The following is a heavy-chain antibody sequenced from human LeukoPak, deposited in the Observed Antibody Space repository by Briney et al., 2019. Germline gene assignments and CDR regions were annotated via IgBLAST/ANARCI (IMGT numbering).Heavy chain of an antibody. J-gene: IGHJ4*02. V-gene: IGHV4-4*07. CDR2: IYTSGST. CDR1: GASISSYY. CDR3: ARGEEHGSGTVHFDY. Sequence: SETLSLTCTVSGASISSYYWNWIRQPAGKGLEWIGRIYTSGSTNYNPSLKSRVTMSVDTSKNQFSLKLNSVTAADTAVYYCARGEEHGSGTVHFDYWGQGTLVTVSS. D-gene: IGHD3-10*01.